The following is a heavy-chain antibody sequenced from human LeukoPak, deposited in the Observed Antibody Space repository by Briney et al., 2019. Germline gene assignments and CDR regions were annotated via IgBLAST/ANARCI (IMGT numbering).Heavy chain of an antibody. V-gene: IGHV4-34*01. CDR1: GGSISPYY. D-gene: IGHD6-13*01. J-gene: IGHJ4*02. CDR3: ARDNLGIAAAGTAFDY. CDR2: INHSGST. Sequence: SETLSLTCTVSGGSISPYYWSWIRQPPGKGLERIGEINHSGSTNYNPSLKSRVTISVDTSKNQFSLKLSSVTAADTAVYYCARDNLGIAAAGTAFDYWGQGTLVTVSS.